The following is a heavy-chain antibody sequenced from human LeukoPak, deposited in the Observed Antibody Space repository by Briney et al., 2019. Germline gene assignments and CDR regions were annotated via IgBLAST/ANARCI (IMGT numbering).Heavy chain of an antibody. J-gene: IGHJ5*02. CDR1: GYSISSGYQ. CDR2: IYHTGSA. Sequence: PSDTLSLTCVVSGYSISSGYQWAWIRQSPGKGLEWIGSIYHTGSAHYNPSLQSRVTISVGTSNNQFSLRLNSVTAADTAVYYCARDPRWLTPDCTSTSCYENYFDPWGQGTLVTVSS. V-gene: IGHV4-38-2*02. CDR3: ARDPRWLTPDCTSTSCYENYFDP. D-gene: IGHD2-2*01.